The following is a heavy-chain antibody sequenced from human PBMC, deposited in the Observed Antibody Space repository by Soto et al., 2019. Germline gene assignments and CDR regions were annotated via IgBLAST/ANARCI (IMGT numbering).Heavy chain of an antibody. J-gene: IGHJ5*02. D-gene: IGHD5-12*01. CDR1: GFTFSSYA. V-gene: IGHV3-23*01. CDR3: AKGGPAFLNWFGP. CDR2: ISNSGHSA. Sequence: GGTLRLSSAASGFTFSSYAMNWVRQAPGKGLEWISVISNSGHSAYYADSVKGWFTISRDNSKNTLYLQIKSLRAEDTAAYYCAKGGPAFLNWFGPWGQGTLVSVSS.